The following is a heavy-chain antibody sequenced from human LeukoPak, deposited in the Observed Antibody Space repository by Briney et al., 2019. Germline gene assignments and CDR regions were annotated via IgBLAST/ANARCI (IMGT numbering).Heavy chain of an antibody. J-gene: IGHJ5*02. V-gene: IGHV4-59*01. CDR3: ASGGYCSSSSCYPNWFDP. CDR2: LYYSGST. Sequence: SETLSLTCTVSGGSISSYYWSWIRQPPGKGLEWIGYLYYSGSTNYNPSLKSRVTISVDTSKNQFSLKLSSVTAADTAVYYCASGGYCSSSSCYPNWFDPWGQGTLVTVSS. D-gene: IGHD2-2*01. CDR1: GGSISSYY.